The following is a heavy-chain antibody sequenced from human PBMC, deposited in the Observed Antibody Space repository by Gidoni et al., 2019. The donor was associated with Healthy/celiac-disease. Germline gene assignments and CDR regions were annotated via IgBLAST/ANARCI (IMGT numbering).Heavy chain of an antibody. D-gene: IGHD2-15*01. CDR1: GYTLTSYD. Sequence: QVQLVQSGAEVKKPGATVKVSCKAAGYTLTSYDINWVRQATGQGLEWMGWMNPNSGNTGYAQKFQGIVTMTRNTSISTAYMELSSLRSEDSAVYYCARGTSVAGGDWFDPWGQGTLVTVSS. J-gene: IGHJ5*02. CDR3: ARGTSVAGGDWFDP. CDR2: MNPNSGNT. V-gene: IGHV1-8*01.